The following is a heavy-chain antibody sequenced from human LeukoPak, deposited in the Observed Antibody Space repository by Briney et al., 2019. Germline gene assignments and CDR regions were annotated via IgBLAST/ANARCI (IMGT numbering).Heavy chain of an antibody. V-gene: IGHV1-2*02. CDR3: ARVAPKGDYVWGSYRPPYYFDY. Sequence: ASVKVSCKASGYTFTGYYMHWVRQAPGQGLEWMGWINPNSGGTNYAQKFQGRVTMTRDTSISTAYMELSRLRSDDTAVYYCARVAPKGDYVWGSYRPPYYFDYWGQGTLVTVSS. D-gene: IGHD3-16*02. J-gene: IGHJ4*02. CDR2: INPNSGGT. CDR1: GYTFTGYY.